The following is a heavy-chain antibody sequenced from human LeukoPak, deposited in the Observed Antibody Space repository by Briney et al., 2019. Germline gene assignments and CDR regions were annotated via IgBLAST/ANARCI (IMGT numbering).Heavy chain of an antibody. Sequence: GGSLRLSCAASGFTVSSNYMSWVRQAPGKGLEWVSVIYSGGSTYYADSVKGRFTISRDNSKNTLYLQMNSLRAEDTAVYYCARDTRYCSGGSCYPLDYWGHGTLVTVSS. J-gene: IGHJ4*01. V-gene: IGHV3-66*01. CDR1: GFTVSSNY. CDR3: ARDTRYCSGGSCYPLDY. CDR2: IYSGGST. D-gene: IGHD2-15*01.